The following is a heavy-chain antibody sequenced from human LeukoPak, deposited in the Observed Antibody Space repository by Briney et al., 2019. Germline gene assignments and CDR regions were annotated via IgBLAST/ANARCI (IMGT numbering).Heavy chain of an antibody. Sequence: GGSLRLSCAASGFTFSSYSMNWVRQAPGKGLEWVSYISSSSSTIYYADSVKGRFTISRDNAKNSLYLQMNSLRAEDTAVYHCAREGYNAPYYYYMDVWGKGTTVTVSS. V-gene: IGHV3-48*04. CDR2: ISSSSSTI. J-gene: IGHJ6*03. CDR1: GFTFSSYS. D-gene: IGHD5-24*01. CDR3: AREGYNAPYYYYMDV.